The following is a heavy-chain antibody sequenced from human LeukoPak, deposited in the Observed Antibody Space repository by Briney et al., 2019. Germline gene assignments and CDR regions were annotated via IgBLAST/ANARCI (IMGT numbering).Heavy chain of an antibody. V-gene: IGHV4-59*08. CDR3: ARVETNTVWAMDY. Sequence: SETLSLTCTVSGGSISSYYWSWIRQPPEKGLEWIGYIYNGGSTNYNPSLKSRVTTSVDTSKNQFSLKLRSVTAADTAVYYCARVETNTVWAMDYWGQGTLVTVSS. D-gene: IGHD2-21*02. CDR2: IYNGGST. CDR1: GGSISSYY. J-gene: IGHJ4*02.